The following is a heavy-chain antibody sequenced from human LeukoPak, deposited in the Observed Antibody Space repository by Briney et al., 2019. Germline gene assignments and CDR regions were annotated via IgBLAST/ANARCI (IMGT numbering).Heavy chain of an antibody. V-gene: IGHV3-21*01. CDR1: GFTFSSYA. Sequence: GGSLRLSCAASGFTFSSYAMSWVRQAPGKGLEWVSSISSSSSYIYYADSVKGRFTISRDNAKNSLYLQMNSLRAEDTAVYYCARGRRRSITIFGVVIAHFDYWGQGTLVTVSS. D-gene: IGHD3-3*01. CDR2: ISSSSSYI. CDR3: ARGRRRSITIFGVVIAHFDY. J-gene: IGHJ4*02.